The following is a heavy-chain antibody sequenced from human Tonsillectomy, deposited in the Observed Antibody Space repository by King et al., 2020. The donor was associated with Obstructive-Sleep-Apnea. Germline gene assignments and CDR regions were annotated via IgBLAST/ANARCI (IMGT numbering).Heavy chain of an antibody. CDR1: GFTFSNAW. Sequence: VQLVESGGDLVKPGGSLRLSCAASGFTFSNAWMSWVRQAPGKGLGWVGRIKSESDGGTTDYAAPGKGRFTISRNDSKNTLYLQMNSLKTEDTAVYYCTTDRGYDFWSGYYYFDYWGQGTLVTVSS. CDR2: IKSESDGGTT. J-gene: IGHJ4*02. V-gene: IGHV3-15*01. CDR3: TTDRGYDFWSGYYYFDY. D-gene: IGHD3-3*01.